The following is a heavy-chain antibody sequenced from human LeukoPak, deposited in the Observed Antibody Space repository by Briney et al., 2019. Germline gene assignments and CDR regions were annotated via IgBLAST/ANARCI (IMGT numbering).Heavy chain of an antibody. Sequence: PGGSLRLSCAASGFTFSSYGMSWVRQAPGKGLEWVSAISGSGGSTYYADSVKGRFTISRDNSKNTLYLQMNSLRAEDTAVYYCAKLGRYDILTGSDYWGQGTLVTVSS. D-gene: IGHD3-9*01. J-gene: IGHJ4*02. CDR3: AKLGRYDILTGSDY. CDR1: GFTFSSYG. CDR2: ISGSGGST. V-gene: IGHV3-23*01.